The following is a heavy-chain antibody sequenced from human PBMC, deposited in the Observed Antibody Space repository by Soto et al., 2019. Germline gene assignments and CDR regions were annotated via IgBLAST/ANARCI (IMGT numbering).Heavy chain of an antibody. CDR2: ISAYNGNT. Sequence: ASVKVSCKASGYTLTSYGISWVRQAPGQGLEWMGWISAYNGNTNYAQKLQGRVTMTTDTSTSTAYMELRSLRSDDTAVYYCARDAVPYYYDSSGYSGHNWFDPWGQGTLVTSPQ. CDR1: GYTLTSYG. V-gene: IGHV1-18*01. D-gene: IGHD3-22*01. J-gene: IGHJ5*02. CDR3: ARDAVPYYYDSSGYSGHNWFDP.